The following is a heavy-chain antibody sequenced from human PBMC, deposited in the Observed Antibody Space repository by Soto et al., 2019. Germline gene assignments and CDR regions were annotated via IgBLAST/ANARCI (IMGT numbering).Heavy chain of an antibody. CDR1: GGSFSAYY. CDR2: INHSGST. CDR3: ARGLGQQLVPRRYDGMDV. D-gene: IGHD6-13*01. V-gene: IGHV4-34*01. J-gene: IGHJ6*02. Sequence: PSETLSLTCAVYGGSFSAYYWSWIRQPPGKGLEWIGEINHSGSTNYNPSLKSRVTISVDTSKNQFSLKLSSVTAADTAVYYCARGLGQQLVPRRYDGMDVWGQGTTVTVS.